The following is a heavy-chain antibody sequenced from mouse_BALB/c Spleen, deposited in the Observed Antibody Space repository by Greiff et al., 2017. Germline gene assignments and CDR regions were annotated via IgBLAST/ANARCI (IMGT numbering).Heavy chain of an antibody. CDR1: GYSITSDYA. CDR3: ARCDHYGSPYYFDY. Sequence: EVQGVESGPGLVKPSQSLSLTCTVTGYSITSDYAWNWIRQFPGNKLEWMGYISYSGSTSYNPSLKSRISITRDTSKNQFFLQLNSVTTEDTATYYCARCDHYGSPYYFDYWGQGTTLTVSS. J-gene: IGHJ2*01. CDR2: ISYSGST. V-gene: IGHV3-2*02. D-gene: IGHD1-1*01.